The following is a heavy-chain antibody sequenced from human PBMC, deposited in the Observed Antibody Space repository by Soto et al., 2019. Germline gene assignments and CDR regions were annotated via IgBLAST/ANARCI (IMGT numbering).Heavy chain of an antibody. J-gene: IGHJ6*02. Sequence: TLSLTCAVYGGSFSGYYWSWIRQPPGKGLEWIGEINHSGSTNYNPSLKSRVTISVDTSKNQFSLKLSSVTAADTAVYYCASRSRGVNRKYGMDVWGQGTTVTVSS. D-gene: IGHD2-8*02. CDR3: ASRSRGVNRKYGMDV. V-gene: IGHV4-34*01. CDR2: INHSGST. CDR1: GGSFSGYY.